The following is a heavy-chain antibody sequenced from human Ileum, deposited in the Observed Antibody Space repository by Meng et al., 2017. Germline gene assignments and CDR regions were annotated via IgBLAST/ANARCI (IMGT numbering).Heavy chain of an antibody. CDR2: IFYTGAT. Sequence: QVQLQESGPGLVKPSQTPSLNCTVSGGSITSGDYYWSWIRQPPGKGLEWMGYIFYTGATYSNPSLKSRVTVSLDTSKSQFSLKLSSVTAADTAIYYCVSERRRSYFFDYWGQGTLVTVSS. J-gene: IGHJ4*02. CDR1: GGSITSGDYY. V-gene: IGHV4-30-4*01. CDR3: VSERRRSYFFDY.